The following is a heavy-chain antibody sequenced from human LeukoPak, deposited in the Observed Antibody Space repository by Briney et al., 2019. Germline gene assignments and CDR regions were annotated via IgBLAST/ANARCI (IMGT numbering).Heavy chain of an antibody. J-gene: IGHJ4*02. Sequence: SQTPSLTCAISGDSVSSNSAAWNWIRQSPSRGLEWLGRTYYRSKWYNDYAVSVKSRITINPDTSKNQFSLQLNSVTPEDTAVYYCARETLMVRGVPSCFDYWGQGTLVTVSS. CDR1: GDSVSSNSAA. V-gene: IGHV6-1*01. D-gene: IGHD3-10*01. CDR2: TYYRSKWYN. CDR3: ARETLMVRGVPSCFDY.